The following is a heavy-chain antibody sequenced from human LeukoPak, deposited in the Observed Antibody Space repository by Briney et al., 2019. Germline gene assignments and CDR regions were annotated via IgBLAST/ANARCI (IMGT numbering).Heavy chain of an antibody. CDR2: ISGSGGST. J-gene: IGHJ4*02. CDR1: GFTFSSYA. D-gene: IGHD3-9*01. V-gene: IGHV3-23*01. Sequence: PGGSLRLSCVASGFTFSSYAMSWVRQAPGKGLEWVSAISGSGGSTYYADSVKGRFTISRDNSKNTLYLQMNSLRAEDTAVYYCAKDFAIFPKINDYWGQGTLVTVSS. CDR3: AKDFAIFPKINDY.